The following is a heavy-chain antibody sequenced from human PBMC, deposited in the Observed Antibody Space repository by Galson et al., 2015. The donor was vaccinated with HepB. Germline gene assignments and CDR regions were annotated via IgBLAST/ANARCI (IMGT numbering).Heavy chain of an antibody. J-gene: IGHJ5*02. Sequence: SLRLSCAASGFTFSSYAMSWVRQAPGKGLEWVSAISGSGGSTYYADSVKGRFTISRDNSKNTLYLQMNSLRAEDTAVYYCAKDPRKRITIFGVVRPNWFDPWGQGTLVTVSS. CDR1: GFTFSSYA. V-gene: IGHV3-23*01. CDR3: AKDPRKRITIFGVVRPNWFDP. D-gene: IGHD3-3*01. CDR2: ISGSGGST.